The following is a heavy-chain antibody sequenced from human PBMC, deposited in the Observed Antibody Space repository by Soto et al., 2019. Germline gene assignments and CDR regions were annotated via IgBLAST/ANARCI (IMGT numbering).Heavy chain of an antibody. CDR2: VSKSDYT. Sequence: GGSLRLSCTVSGFPFNNYGINWVRQAPGKGLEWVSSVSKSDYTYYSDSVKGRFTISRDNAKNSVSLQMNTLRVEDTAIYYCAREDSIIIPAVSDFWGQGTLVTVSS. CDR3: AREDSIIIPAVSDF. CDR1: GFPFNNYG. J-gene: IGHJ4*02. D-gene: IGHD2-2*01. V-gene: IGHV3-21*01.